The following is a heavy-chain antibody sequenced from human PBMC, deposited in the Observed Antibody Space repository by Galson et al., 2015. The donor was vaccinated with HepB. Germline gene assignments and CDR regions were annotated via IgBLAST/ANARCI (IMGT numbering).Heavy chain of an antibody. D-gene: IGHD3-3*01. Sequence: SLRLSCAASGFPFSDYYTGWIRQAPGKGLEWVSYIDTGGTTIYYADSVKGRFTISRDTTRNSLYLQVNSLRADDTAVYYCARGRGYGRTVKKNYYFYMDVWGKGTTVTVSS. J-gene: IGHJ6*03. CDR3: ARGRGYGRTVKKNYYFYMDV. CDR1: GFPFSDYY. CDR2: IDTGGTTI. V-gene: IGHV3-11*01.